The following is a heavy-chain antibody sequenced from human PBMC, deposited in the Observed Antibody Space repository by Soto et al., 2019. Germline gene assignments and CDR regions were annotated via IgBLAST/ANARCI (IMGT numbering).Heavy chain of an antibody. CDR3: AREWSTAGDFDY. Sequence: QVQLVESGGGVVQPGRSLRLSCAASGFTFSSRSIQWVRQAPGKGLEWVAGISYDGSIKYYEDSVKGRFTISRDNSKITAYLQMNSLTAEYTAVFYCAREWSTAGDFDYWGQGTLVIVSS. D-gene: IGHD1-26*01. V-gene: IGHV3-30-3*01. CDR1: GFTFSSRS. J-gene: IGHJ4*02. CDR2: ISYDGSIK.